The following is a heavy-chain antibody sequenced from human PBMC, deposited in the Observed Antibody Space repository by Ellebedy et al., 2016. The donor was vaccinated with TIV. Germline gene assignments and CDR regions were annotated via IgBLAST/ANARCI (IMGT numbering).Heavy chain of an antibody. Sequence: MPSETLSLTCTVSGGSTSSSIYYWGCIRQPPGEGLEWIASINYRVSTNYNPSLKSRVTISVDTSKNQFSLRLSSVTAADTAVYYGARHPSVALTVSWYFDLWGRGTLVTVSS. V-gene: IGHV4-39*01. CDR3: ARHPSVALTVSWYFDL. J-gene: IGHJ2*01. D-gene: IGHD2-21*02. CDR1: GGSTSSSIYY. CDR2: INYRVST.